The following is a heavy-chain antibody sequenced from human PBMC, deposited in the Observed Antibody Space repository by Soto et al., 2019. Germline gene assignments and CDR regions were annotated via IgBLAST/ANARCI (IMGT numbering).Heavy chain of an antibody. V-gene: IGHV3-30-3*01. D-gene: IGHD1-26*01. Sequence: PGGSLRLSCAASGFTFSSYAMHWVRQAPGKGLEWVAVISYDGSNKYYADSVKGRFTISRDNSKNTLYLQMNSLRAEDTAVYYCARDRRIVGDRLGYYYYGMDVWGQGTTVTVSS. J-gene: IGHJ6*02. CDR2: ISYDGSNK. CDR1: GFTFSSYA. CDR3: ARDRRIVGDRLGYYYYGMDV.